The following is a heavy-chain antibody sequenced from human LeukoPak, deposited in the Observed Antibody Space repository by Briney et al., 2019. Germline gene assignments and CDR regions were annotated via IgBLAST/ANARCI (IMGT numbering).Heavy chain of an antibody. J-gene: IGHJ4*02. CDR1: GFTFSSYA. D-gene: IGHD6-6*01. Sequence: PGGSLRLSCAASGFTFSSYAMSWVRQPPGKGLEWIGTIYYTGSTNYNPSLKSRVTISVDTSKNQFSLKLSSVTAADTAVYYCARRGSMTGPPPLWGQGTLVTVSS. CDR3: ARRGSMTGPPPL. V-gene: IGHV4-34*01. CDR2: IYYTGST.